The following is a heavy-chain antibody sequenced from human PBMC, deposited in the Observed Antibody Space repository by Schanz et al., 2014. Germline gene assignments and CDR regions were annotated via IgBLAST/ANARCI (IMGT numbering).Heavy chain of an antibody. CDR3: AGDWASGRYYSDY. CDR2: ITYDGSNK. V-gene: IGHV3-30*09. D-gene: IGHD1-26*01. J-gene: IGHJ4*02. CDR1: GFTFSRHA. Sequence: ESGGGVVQPGRSLRLSCAASGFTFSRHAMHWVRQVAGKGLEWVAAITYDGSNKYYAESVKGRFAISRDNSKDTLYLQMNSLRTEDTAVYYCAGDWASGRYYSDYWGQGTLVTVSS.